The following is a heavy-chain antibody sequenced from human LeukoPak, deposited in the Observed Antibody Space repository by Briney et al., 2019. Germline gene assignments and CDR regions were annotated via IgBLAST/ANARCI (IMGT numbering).Heavy chain of an antibody. CDR3: VRDCTDGVCYTFSRGWFDP. J-gene: IGHJ5*02. CDR1: GYTLTELS. CDR2: IIPISGIA. Sequence: ASVKVSCKVSGYTLTELSMHWVRQAPGQGLEWMGGIIPISGIARYSQKFQGRVTMTADEPTSTAYMELSGLSFEDTAVYFCVRDCTDGVCYTFSRGWFDPWGQGTLVTVSS. V-gene: IGHV1-69*13. D-gene: IGHD2-8*01.